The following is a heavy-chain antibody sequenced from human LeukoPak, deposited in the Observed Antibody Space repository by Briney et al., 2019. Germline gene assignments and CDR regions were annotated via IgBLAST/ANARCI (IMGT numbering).Heavy chain of an antibody. CDR1: GFTFSSYA. J-gene: IGHJ6*02. Sequence: GGSLRLSCAASGFTFSSYAMSWVRQAPGKGLERVSAISGSGGSTYYADSVKGRFTISRDNSKNTLYLQMNSLRAEDTAVYYCATTSCSGGSCYLRYCYYGMDVWGQGTTVTVSS. CDR2: ISGSGGST. V-gene: IGHV3-23*01. CDR3: ATTSCSGGSCYLRYCYYGMDV. D-gene: IGHD2-15*01.